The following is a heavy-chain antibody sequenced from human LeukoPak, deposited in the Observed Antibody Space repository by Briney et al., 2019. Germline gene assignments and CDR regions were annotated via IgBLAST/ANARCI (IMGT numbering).Heavy chain of an antibody. J-gene: IGHJ4*02. Sequence: GASVKVSCKASGYTLTRYGLTWVRQAPGQGLGWMGWISAYNGNTNYAQKLQDRVSMTTDSSTNTAYMELRSLRSDDTAVYYCARDDLSGSYYPFDYWGQGTLVTVSS. CDR2: ISAYNGNT. CDR1: GYTLTRYG. D-gene: IGHD3-10*01. CDR3: ARDDLSGSYYPFDY. V-gene: IGHV1-18*01.